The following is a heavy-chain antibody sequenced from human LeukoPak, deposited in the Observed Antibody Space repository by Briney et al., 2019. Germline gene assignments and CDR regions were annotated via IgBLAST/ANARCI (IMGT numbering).Heavy chain of an antibody. CDR1: GGSFSGYY. Sequence: SETLSLTCAVYGGSFSGYYWSWIRQPPGKGLEWIGYIYYSGSTYYNPSLKSRVTISVDTSKNQFSLKLSSVTAADTAVYYCARDPPYCGGDCYSSYEPDYWGQGTLVTVSS. J-gene: IGHJ4*02. CDR2: IYYSGST. V-gene: IGHV4-34*09. CDR3: ARDPPYCGGDCYSSYEPDY. D-gene: IGHD2-21*02.